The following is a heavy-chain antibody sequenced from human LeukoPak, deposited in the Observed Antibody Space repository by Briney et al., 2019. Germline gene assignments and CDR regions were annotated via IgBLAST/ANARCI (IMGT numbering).Heavy chain of an antibody. CDR1: GYTFTSYA. V-gene: IGHV1-3*03. CDR3: ARSRTTVVIWDWFDP. Sequence: ASVKVSCKASGYTFTSYAMHWVRQAPGQRLEWMGWINAGNGNTKYSQEFQGRVTITRDTSASTAYMELSSLRSEDMAVYYCARSRTTVVIWDWFDPWGQGTLVTVSS. D-gene: IGHD4-23*01. CDR2: INAGNGNT. J-gene: IGHJ5*02.